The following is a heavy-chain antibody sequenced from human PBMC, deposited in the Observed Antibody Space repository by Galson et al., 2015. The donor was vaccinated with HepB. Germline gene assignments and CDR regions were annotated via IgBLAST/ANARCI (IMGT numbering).Heavy chain of an antibody. Sequence: SLRLSCAASGFTFTTYAMNWVRQIPGKGLEWVSIISGSGINTDYADSVKGRFTISRDNSKNTLYLQMNSLRVDDTAVYYCVKGGGSGSSWGRGTLVTVSS. CDR2: ISGSGINT. V-gene: IGHV3-23*01. CDR3: VKGGGSGSS. J-gene: IGHJ5*02. CDR1: GFTFTTYA. D-gene: IGHD1-26*01.